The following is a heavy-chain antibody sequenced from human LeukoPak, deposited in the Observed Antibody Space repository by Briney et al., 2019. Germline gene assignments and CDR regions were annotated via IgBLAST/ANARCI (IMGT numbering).Heavy chain of an antibody. CDR2: IKKEGSEK. J-gene: IGHJ3*02. V-gene: IGHV3-7*01. CDR1: GFTFSDYW. D-gene: IGHD6-6*01. Sequence: GGSLRLSCAASGFTFSDYWMSGVRQATGKGGEWVANIKKEGSEKYYVDSVKGRFTISRDNAKNTLYLEMNSLRAEDTSVYYCARVGVSNAFDMWGQGTKVTVSS. CDR3: ARVGVSNAFDM.